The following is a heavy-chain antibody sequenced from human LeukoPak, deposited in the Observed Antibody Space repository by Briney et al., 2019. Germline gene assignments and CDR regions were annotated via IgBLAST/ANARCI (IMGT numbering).Heavy chain of an antibody. V-gene: IGHV3-23*01. CDR2: FSGSGGST. CDR1: GFTFSSYA. J-gene: IGHJ4*02. CDR3: ARDLKTSGWYGDFDY. D-gene: IGHD6-19*01. Sequence: GGSLRLSCAASGFTFSSYAMSWVRQAPGKGLEWVSAFSGSGGSTYYADSVKGRFTISRDNSKNTVYLEMNSLRAEDTAVYYCARDLKTSGWYGDFDYWGQGTLVTVSS.